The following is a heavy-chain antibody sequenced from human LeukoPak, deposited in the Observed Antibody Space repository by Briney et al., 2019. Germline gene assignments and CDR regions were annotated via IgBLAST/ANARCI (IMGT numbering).Heavy chain of an antibody. Sequence: SETPSLTCVVSGYSISRGYYWGWIRQPPGKGLEYIGSIYHSGNTYYNPSLKSRVTISVDTSKNQFSLKLRSVTAADAAVYYCARVRFFDSSGYYYDFDYWGQGALVTVSS. CDR1: GYSISRGYY. CDR2: IYHSGNT. CDR3: ARVRFFDSSGYYYDFDY. V-gene: IGHV4-38-2*01. D-gene: IGHD3-22*01. J-gene: IGHJ4*02.